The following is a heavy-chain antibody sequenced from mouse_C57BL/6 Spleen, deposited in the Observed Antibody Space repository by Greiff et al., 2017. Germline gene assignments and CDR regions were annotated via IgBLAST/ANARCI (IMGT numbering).Heavy chain of an antibody. V-gene: IGHV5-12*01. D-gene: IGHD2-10*02. CDR2: ISNGGGST. J-gene: IGHJ2*01. CDR3: ARQGYGIYYFDY. CDR1: GFTFSDYY. Sequence: EVKLEESGGGLVQPGGSLKLSCAASGFTFSDYYMYWVRQTPEKRLEWVAYISNGGGSTYYPDTVKGRFTISRDNAKNTLYLQMSRLKSEDTAMYYCARQGYGIYYFDYWGQGTTLTVSS.